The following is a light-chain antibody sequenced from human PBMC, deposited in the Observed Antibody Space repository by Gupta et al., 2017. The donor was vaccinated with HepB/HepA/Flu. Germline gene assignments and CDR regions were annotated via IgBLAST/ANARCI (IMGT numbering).Light chain of an antibody. CDR1: NSNIGTNT. J-gene: IGLJ2*01. Sequence: QSVLTQPPSASGTPGPRVTISCSAYNSNIGTNTVNWYQHPPGQAPKLLIYGNNERPSGVPDRFSGSKSGTSASLAISGVQSEDEGEYYCETWDDSMNAVVFGGGTKLTVL. CDR2: GNN. CDR3: ETWDDSMNAVV. V-gene: IGLV1-44*01.